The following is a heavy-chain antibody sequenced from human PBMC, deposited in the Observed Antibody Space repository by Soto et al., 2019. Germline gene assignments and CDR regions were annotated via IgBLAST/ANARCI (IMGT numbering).Heavy chain of an antibody. V-gene: IGHV3-30-3*01. CDR1: GFTFSNNA. D-gene: IGHD1-1*01. Sequence: QVQLVESGGGVVQPGRSLRLSCAASGFTFSNNAMDWVCQAPGKGLEWVAVISYDGSNKYIAESVKGRFTISRDNSKNTLFLQINSLRAEDTAVYYCARGTTTSAFSAMDVWGQGTTVTVSS. J-gene: IGHJ6*02. CDR3: ARGTTTSAFSAMDV. CDR2: ISYDGSNK.